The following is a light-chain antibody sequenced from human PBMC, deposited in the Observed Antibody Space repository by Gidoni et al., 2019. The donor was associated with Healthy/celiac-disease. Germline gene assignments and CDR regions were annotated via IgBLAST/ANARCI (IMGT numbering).Light chain of an antibody. V-gene: IGKV1-39*01. CDR1: QSISSY. CDR2: AAS. J-gene: IGKJ2*01. CDR3: QQSYSTLYT. Sequence: DIQMTQSTSSLSASVGDRVTITCRASQSISSYLYWYQQKPGNAPKLLIYAASSSQSGVPSRFSGSGSVTDFTLTISILQPEDFATYYCQQSYSTLYTFGQGTKLEIK.